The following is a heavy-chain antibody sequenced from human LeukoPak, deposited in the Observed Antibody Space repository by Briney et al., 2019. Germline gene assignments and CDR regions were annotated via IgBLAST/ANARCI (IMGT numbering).Heavy chain of an antibody. V-gene: IGHV4-30-4*01. CDR1: GGSISSGDYY. Sequence: SETLSLTCTVSGGSISSGDYYWSWIRQPPGKGLEWIGYIYYSGSTYYNPSLKSRVTTSVDTSKNQFSLKLSSVTAADTAVYYCARGDYGDFGIYIDYWGQGTLVTVSS. J-gene: IGHJ4*02. CDR2: IYYSGST. D-gene: IGHD4-17*01. CDR3: ARGDYGDFGIYIDY.